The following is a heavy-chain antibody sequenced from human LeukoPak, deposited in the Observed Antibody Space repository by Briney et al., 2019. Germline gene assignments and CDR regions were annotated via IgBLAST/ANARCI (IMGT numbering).Heavy chain of an antibody. CDR2: IYFSGST. J-gene: IGHJ4*02. D-gene: IGHD3-22*01. CDR1: GGSISSGGYF. CDR3: ARLYNYDSSGYYGFDY. V-gene: IGHV4-30-4*01. Sequence: SQTLSLTCTVSGGSISSGGYFWSWIRQPPGKGLEWIGYIYFSGSTHYNPSLRSRVTISIDTSKNQFSLKLRSVTAADTAVYYCARLYNYDSSGYYGFDYWGQGTLVTVSS.